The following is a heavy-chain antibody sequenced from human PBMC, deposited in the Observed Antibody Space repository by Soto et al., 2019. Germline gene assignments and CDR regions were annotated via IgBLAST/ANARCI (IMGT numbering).Heavy chain of an antibody. D-gene: IGHD3-3*01. J-gene: IGHJ6*02. CDR3: AREVRFLEWLLVYGMDV. CDR2: IKQDGSEK. Sequence: GGSLRLSCAASGFTFSSYWMSWVRQAPGKGLEWVANIKQDGSEKYYVDSVKGRFTISRDNAKNSLYLQMNSLRAEDTAVYYCAREVRFLEWLLVYGMDVWGQGTTVTVSS. CDR1: GFTFSSYW. V-gene: IGHV3-7*01.